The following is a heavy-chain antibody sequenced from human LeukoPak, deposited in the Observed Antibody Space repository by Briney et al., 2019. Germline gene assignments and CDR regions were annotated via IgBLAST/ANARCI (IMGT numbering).Heavy chain of an antibody. Sequence: GGSLRLSCAASGFIFSSYAMHWVRQAPGKWLEWVAVISYDGNIKYYADSVKDRFTISRDNSKNTLYLQMNSLRAEDTAVYYCARDKDIVVVVGAQFGYWGQGTPVTVSS. CDR1: GFIFSSYA. J-gene: IGHJ4*02. V-gene: IGHV3-30*04. CDR3: ARDKDIVVVVGAQFGY. CDR2: ISYDGNIK. D-gene: IGHD2-15*01.